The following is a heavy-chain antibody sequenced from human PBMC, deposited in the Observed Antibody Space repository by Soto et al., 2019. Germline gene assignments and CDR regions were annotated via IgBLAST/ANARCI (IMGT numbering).Heavy chain of an antibody. D-gene: IGHD1-1*01. V-gene: IGHV4-39*01. Sequence: SETLSLTCTVSGGSISSSSYYWGWIRQPPGKGLEWIGSIYYSGSTYYNPSLKSRVTISVDTSKNQFSLKLSSVTAADTAVYYCARHLTGLTMYYFDYWGQGTLVTVSS. CDR3: ARHLTGLTMYYFDY. J-gene: IGHJ4*02. CDR2: IYYSGST. CDR1: GGSISSSSYY.